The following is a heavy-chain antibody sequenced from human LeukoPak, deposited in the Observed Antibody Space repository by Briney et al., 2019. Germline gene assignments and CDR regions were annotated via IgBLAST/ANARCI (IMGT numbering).Heavy chain of an antibody. CDR3: ARGQYSSGWYGY. CDR2: IYHSGST. CDR1: GNSISSDYY. J-gene: IGHJ4*02. V-gene: IGHV4-38-2*02. Sequence: PSETLSLTCIVSGNSISSDYYWGWIRQPPGKGLEWIGSIYHSGSTYYNPSLKSRVAISVDTSKNQFSLNLSSVTAADTAVYYCARGQYSSGWYGYWGQGTLVTVSS. D-gene: IGHD6-19*01.